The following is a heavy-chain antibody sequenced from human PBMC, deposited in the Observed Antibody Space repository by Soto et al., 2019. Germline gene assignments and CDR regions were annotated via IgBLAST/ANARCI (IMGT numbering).Heavy chain of an antibody. CDR2: INHSGST. J-gene: IGHJ5*02. CDR1: DGNFIGYD. CDR3: ARGGLRRYCSSTSCPKGDNWFDP. D-gene: IGHD2-2*01. V-gene: IGHV4-34*01. Sequence: PSVTKCVTSTVDDGNFIGYDWSWIRKNTGKGLEWIGEINHSGSTNYNPSLKSRVTISVDTSKNQFSLKLSSVTAADTAVYYCARGGLRRYCSSTSCPKGDNWFDPWGQGTLVTVSS.